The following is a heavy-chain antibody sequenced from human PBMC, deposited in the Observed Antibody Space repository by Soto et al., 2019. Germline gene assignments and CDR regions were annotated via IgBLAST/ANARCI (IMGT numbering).Heavy chain of an antibody. D-gene: IGHD5-18*01. CDR3: AQLWLDLGYYYFGMDV. J-gene: IGHJ6*01. CDR2: INHSGST. Sequence: PSETLSLTCAVYGGSFSGYYWSWIRQPPGKGLEWIGEINHSGSTNYNPSLKSRVTISVDTSKNQFSLKLSSVTAADTAVYYCAQLWLDLGYYYFGMDVWGQGTTVT. CDR1: GGSFSGYY. V-gene: IGHV4-34*01.